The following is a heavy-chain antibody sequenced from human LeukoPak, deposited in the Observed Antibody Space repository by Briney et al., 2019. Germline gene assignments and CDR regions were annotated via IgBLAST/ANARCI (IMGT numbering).Heavy chain of an antibody. D-gene: IGHD3-22*01. V-gene: IGHV1-46*01. Sequence: GASVKVSCKASGYTFTSYYMHWVRQAPGQGLEWMGIINPSGGSTSYAQKFQGRVTMTRDMSTSTVYMELSSLRSEDTAVYYCARSFDYYDSSGFDAFDIWGQGTMVTVSS. CDR1: GYTFTSYY. CDR2: INPSGGST. CDR3: ARSFDYYDSSGFDAFDI. J-gene: IGHJ3*02.